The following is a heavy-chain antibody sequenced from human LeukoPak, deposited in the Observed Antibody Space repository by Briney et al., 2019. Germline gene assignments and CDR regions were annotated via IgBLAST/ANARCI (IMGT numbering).Heavy chain of an antibody. CDR2: IYYSGIT. CDR1: GGSISNYY. D-gene: IGHD1-26*01. J-gene: IGHJ3*02. CDR3: ARAGRWEGRPHAFDI. Sequence: SETLSLTCTVSGGSISNYYWNFIRQPPGKGLAWIGYIYYSGITNYNPSLKSRATISVDTSKNQFSLKLSSVTAADTALYYCARAGRWEGRPHAFDIWGQGTMVAVSS. V-gene: IGHV4-59*01.